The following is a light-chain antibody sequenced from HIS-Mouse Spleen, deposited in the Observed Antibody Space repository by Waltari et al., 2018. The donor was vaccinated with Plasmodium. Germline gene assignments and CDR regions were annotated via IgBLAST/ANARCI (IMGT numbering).Light chain of an antibody. CDR1: RSDVGGYNY. Sequence: QSALTQPPSASGSPGQSVPISCPGTRSDVGGYNYFSWYQQPPGKAPKLMIYEVSKRPSGVPDRFSGSKSGNTASLTVSGLQAEDEADYYCSSYAGSNNLVFGGGTKLTVL. V-gene: IGLV2-8*01. CDR3: SSYAGSNNLV. CDR2: EVS. J-gene: IGLJ2*01.